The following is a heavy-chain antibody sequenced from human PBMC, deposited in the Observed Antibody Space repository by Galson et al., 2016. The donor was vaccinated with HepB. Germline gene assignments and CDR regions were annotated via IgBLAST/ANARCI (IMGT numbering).Heavy chain of an antibody. CDR2: IYYSGST. D-gene: IGHD2-15*01. V-gene: IGHV4-31*11. Sequence: TLSLTCAVSGASISSVGYYWSWTRQHPGKGLEWIGYIYYSGSTYYNPSLKSRVTISVDTSKNHLSLQLSSVTAADTAVYYCARVTTLPGYCRGGSCRYFDLWGRGTLVAVSS. CDR1: GASISSVGYY. CDR3: ARVTTLPGYCRGGSCRYFDL. J-gene: IGHJ2*01.